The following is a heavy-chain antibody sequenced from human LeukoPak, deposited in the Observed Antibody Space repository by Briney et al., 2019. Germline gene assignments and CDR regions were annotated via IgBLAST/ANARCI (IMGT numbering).Heavy chain of an antibody. Sequence: ASVKVSCKASGYTFTSYGISWVRQAPGQGLEWMGWISAYNGNTNYAQKLQGRVTMTTDTSTSTAYMELRSLRSEDTAVYYCARGRTTNYDFWTRLNWFDPWGQGTLVTVSS. CDR1: GYTFTSYG. J-gene: IGHJ5*02. CDR3: ARGRTTNYDFWTRLNWFDP. D-gene: IGHD3-3*01. V-gene: IGHV1-18*01. CDR2: ISAYNGNT.